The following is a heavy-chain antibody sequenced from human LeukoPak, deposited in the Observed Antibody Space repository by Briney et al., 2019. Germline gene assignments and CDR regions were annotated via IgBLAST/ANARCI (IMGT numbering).Heavy chain of an antibody. D-gene: IGHD3-9*01. CDR1: AYSISSAYY. V-gene: IGHV4-38-2*02. CDR3: ASQWDSLTGPTIFDY. J-gene: IGHJ4*02. CDR2: IYYSGST. Sequence: SETLSLTCTVSAYSISSAYYWGWIRRPPGKGLEWIGSIYYSGSTYYNPSLKSRVTISVDTSKNQFSLKLSSVTAADTAVYYCASQWDSLTGPTIFDYWGQGTLVTVPS.